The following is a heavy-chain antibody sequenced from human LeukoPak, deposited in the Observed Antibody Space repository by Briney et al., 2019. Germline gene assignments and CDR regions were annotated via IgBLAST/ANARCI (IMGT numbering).Heavy chain of an antibody. CDR2: IYTSGST. D-gene: IGHD3-10*01. V-gene: IGHV4-61*02. J-gene: IGHJ3*02. CDR3: ARDGAGGYYYGSGNYGGDAFDI. CDR1: GGSISSGSYY. Sequence: SQTLSLTCTVSGGSISSGSYYWSWIRQPAGKGLEWIGRIYTSGSTNYNPSLKSRVTMSVDTSKNQFSLKLSSVTAADTAVYYCARDGAGGYYYGSGNYGGDAFDIWGQGTMVTVSS.